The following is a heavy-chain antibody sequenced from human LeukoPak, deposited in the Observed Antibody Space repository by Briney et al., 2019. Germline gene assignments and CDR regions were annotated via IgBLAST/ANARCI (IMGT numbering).Heavy chain of an antibody. D-gene: IGHD3-3*01. CDR3: AKDGGYYDFWSGYYTDYYYGTDV. J-gene: IGHJ6*02. CDR1: GFTFSSYA. Sequence: GGSLRLSCAASGFTFSSYAMSWVRQAPGKGLEWVSAISGSGGSTYYADSVKGRFTISRDNSKNTLYLQMNSLRAEDTAVYYCAKDGGYYDFWSGYYTDYYYGTDVWGQGTTVTVSS. CDR2: ISGSGGST. V-gene: IGHV3-23*01.